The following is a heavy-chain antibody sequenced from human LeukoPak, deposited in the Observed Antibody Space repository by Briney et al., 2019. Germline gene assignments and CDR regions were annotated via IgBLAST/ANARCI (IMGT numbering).Heavy chain of an antibody. V-gene: IGHV4-59*01. CDR1: GVSISSYY. Sequence: SETLSLTCTVSGVSISSYYWSWIRQPPGKGLEWIGYIYYSGNTNYNPSLKSRVTISVDTSKNQFSLKLSSVTAADTAVYYCAGGNYDFWSGWYYYMDVWGKGTTVTVSS. J-gene: IGHJ6*03. CDR2: IYYSGNT. CDR3: AGGNYDFWSGWYYYMDV. D-gene: IGHD3-3*01.